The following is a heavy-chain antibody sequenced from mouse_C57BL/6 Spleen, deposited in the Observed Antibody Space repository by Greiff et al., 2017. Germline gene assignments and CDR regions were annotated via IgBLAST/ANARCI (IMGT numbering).Heavy chain of an antibody. Sequence: QVQLQQPGAELVKPGASVTMSCKASGYNFTSYWITWVKQRPGQGLEWIGDIYPGSGSTNYNEKFKSKATLAVNTSYSTAYIQLSSLKSEDSAVYYCASPHCYGSSYWYFDVWGTGTTVTVSS. CDR2: IYPGSGST. V-gene: IGHV1-55*01. CDR3: ASPHCYGSSYWYFDV. CDR1: GYNFTSYW. D-gene: IGHD1-1*01. J-gene: IGHJ1*03.